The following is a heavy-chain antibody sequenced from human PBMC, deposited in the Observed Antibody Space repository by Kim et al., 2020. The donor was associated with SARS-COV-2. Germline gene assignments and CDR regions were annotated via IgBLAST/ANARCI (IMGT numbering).Heavy chain of an antibody. CDR2: IYYSGST. Sequence: SETLSLTCTVSGGSISSYYWSWIRQPPGKGLEWIGYIYYSGSTNYNPSLKSRVTISVDTSKNQFSLKLSSVTAADTAVYYCARDRPSAAGHQWFDPWGQGTLVTVSS. D-gene: IGHD6-13*01. CDR3: ARDRPSAAGHQWFDP. V-gene: IGHV4-59*13. CDR1: GGSISSYY. J-gene: IGHJ5*02.